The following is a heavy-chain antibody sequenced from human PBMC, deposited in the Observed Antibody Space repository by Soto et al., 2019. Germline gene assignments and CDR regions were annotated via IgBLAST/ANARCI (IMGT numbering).Heavy chain of an antibody. V-gene: IGHV1-69*12. D-gene: IGHD6-19*01. CDR1: GGTFSNYV. CDR2: IIPIFGTA. Sequence: QVQLVQSGAEVKKPGSSVTVSCKASGGTFSNYVISWVRQAPGQGIEWMGGIIPIFGTANYAQKLQGRVTITADESTSTAYMEPSSLRSEDPAPYYSARFLGYSSVRTTASLYGYVNLWCRGNLVTFSS. CDR3: ARFLGYSSVRTTASLYGYVNL. J-gene: IGHJ2*01.